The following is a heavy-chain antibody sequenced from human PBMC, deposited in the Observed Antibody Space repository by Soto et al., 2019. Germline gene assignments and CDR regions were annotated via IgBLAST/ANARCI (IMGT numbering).Heavy chain of an antibody. CDR1: GYDFFKYN. J-gene: IGHJ4*02. Sequence: QVQLVQSGAEVKKPGASVKVSCKTSGYDFFKYNMHWVRQAPGQGLEWMGVINPNGGYTRHAQKFQGRVIMTRDTASKIVYMELSGLTSADTAMYYCTRADSDVVILPGVRPLFDLWGQGALVTVSS. V-gene: IGHV1-46*01. CDR3: TRADSDVVILPGVRPLFDL. D-gene: IGHD2-21*02. CDR2: INPNGGYT.